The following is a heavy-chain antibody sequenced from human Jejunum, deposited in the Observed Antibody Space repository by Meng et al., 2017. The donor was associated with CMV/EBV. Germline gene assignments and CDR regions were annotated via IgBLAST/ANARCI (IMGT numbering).Heavy chain of an antibody. CDR1: GFPFSGHW. CDR3: ARGWAHLDN. V-gene: IGHV3-74*01. Sequence: SCAASGFPFSGHWMHWVRQAPGKGLVWVSRIDIDGSPTSYADSVKGRFTISRDNARNSLFLQMNSLRAEDTAVYYCARGWAHLDNWGQGTLVTVSS. CDR2: IDIDGSPT. J-gene: IGHJ4*02. D-gene: IGHD1-26*01.